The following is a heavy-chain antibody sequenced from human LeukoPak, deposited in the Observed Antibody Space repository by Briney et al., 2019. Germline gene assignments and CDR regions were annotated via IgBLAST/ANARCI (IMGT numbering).Heavy chain of an antibody. CDR1: GFTFDDYG. CDR3: AREGGIVGAITGTDYYYMDV. D-gene: IGHD1-26*01. Sequence: TGGSLRLSCAASGFTFDDYGMSWVRQAPGKGLEWVSGINWNGGSTGYADSVKGRLTISTDKANNPLYLKMTRLRAEDKALYYCAREGGIVGAITGTDYYYMDVWGKGTTVTVSS. J-gene: IGHJ6*03. CDR2: INWNGGST. V-gene: IGHV3-20*04.